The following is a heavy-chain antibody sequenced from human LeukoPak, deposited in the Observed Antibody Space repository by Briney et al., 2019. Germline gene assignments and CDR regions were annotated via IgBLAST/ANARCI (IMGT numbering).Heavy chain of an antibody. Sequence: SETLSLTCTVSGGSISSYYWSWIRQPPGKGLEWIGYIYYSGSTNYYPSLKSRVTISVDTSKTQFSLKLSSVTAADTAVYYCARSSYYYAADASDIWGQGTLVTVSS. CDR1: GGSISSYY. CDR2: IYYSGST. J-gene: IGHJ3*02. D-gene: IGHD3-10*01. CDR3: ARSSYYYAADASDI. V-gene: IGHV4-59*01.